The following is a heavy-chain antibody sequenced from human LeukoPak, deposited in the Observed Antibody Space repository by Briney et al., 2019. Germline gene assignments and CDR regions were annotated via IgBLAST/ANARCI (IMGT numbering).Heavy chain of an antibody. CDR2: INPNSGGT. V-gene: IGHV1-2*02. J-gene: IGHJ4*02. Sequence: ASVKVSCKASGYTFTGYYMHWVRQAPGQGLEWMGWINPNSGGTNYAQKLQGRVTMTTDTSTSTAYMELRSLRSDDTAVYYCARVSKDYDSSGYLRYWGQGTLVTVSS. CDR3: ARVSKDYDSSGYLRY. CDR1: GYTFTGYY. D-gene: IGHD3-22*01.